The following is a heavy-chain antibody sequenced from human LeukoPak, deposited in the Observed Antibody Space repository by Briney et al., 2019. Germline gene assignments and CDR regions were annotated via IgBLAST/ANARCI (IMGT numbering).Heavy chain of an antibody. Sequence: ASVKVSCKASGGTFSSYAISWVRQAPGQGLEWMGGIIPIFGTADYAQKFQGRVTITADESTSTAYMELNSLRSEDTAVYYCARDPSMIRGENTPYFDYWGQGILVSVTS. D-gene: IGHD3-10*01. CDR3: ARDPSMIRGENTPYFDY. CDR1: GGTFSSYA. CDR2: IIPIFGTA. J-gene: IGHJ4*02. V-gene: IGHV1-69*01.